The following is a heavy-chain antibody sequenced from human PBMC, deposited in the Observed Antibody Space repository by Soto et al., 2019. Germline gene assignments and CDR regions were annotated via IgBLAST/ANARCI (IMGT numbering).Heavy chain of an antibody. Sequence: ASVKVSCKASGYTFTSYGISWVRQAPGQGLEWMGWISAYNGNTNYAQKLQGRVTMTTDTSTSTAYMELRSLRSDDTAVYYCARGNYDILTVYYRDRNYYYMYGCGKGTTVTVSS. CDR3: ARGNYDILTVYYRDRNYYYMYG. V-gene: IGHV1-18*01. J-gene: IGHJ6*03. D-gene: IGHD3-9*01. CDR1: GYTFTSYG. CDR2: ISAYNGNT.